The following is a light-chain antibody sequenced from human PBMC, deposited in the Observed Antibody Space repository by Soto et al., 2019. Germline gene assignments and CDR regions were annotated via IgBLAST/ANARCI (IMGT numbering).Light chain of an antibody. CDR2: GAS. V-gene: IGKV3-20*01. J-gene: IGKJ1*01. CDR1: QSVSSSY. Sequence: EIVLTQSPGTLSLSPGERATLSCRASQSVSSSYLAWYQQKPGQAPRLLISGASSRATGIPDRFSGSGSGTDFTLTISRLEPEDFAMYYCQKYGSAPWTFGQGTKVEIK. CDR3: QKYGSAPWT.